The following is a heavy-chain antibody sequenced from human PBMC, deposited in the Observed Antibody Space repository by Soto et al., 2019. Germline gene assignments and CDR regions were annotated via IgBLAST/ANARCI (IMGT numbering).Heavy chain of an antibody. CDR3: ARDPGYSYGYETTYNWFDP. D-gene: IGHD5-18*01. CDR2: ISYDGSNK. Sequence: VGSLRLSCAASGFTFSSYAMHWVRQAPGKGLGWVAVISYDGSNKYYADSVKGRFTISRDNSKNTLYLQMNSLRAEDTAVYYCARDPGYSYGYETTYNWFDPWGQGTLVTVSS. J-gene: IGHJ5*02. V-gene: IGHV3-30-3*01. CDR1: GFTFSSYA.